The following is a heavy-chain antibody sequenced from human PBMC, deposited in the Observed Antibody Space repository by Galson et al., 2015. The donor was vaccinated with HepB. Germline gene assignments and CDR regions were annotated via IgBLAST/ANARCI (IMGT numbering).Heavy chain of an antibody. CDR3: ARDLEVWQQLFDY. D-gene: IGHD6-13*01. V-gene: IGHV3-30*04. Sequence: SLRLSCAASGFTFSSYAMHWVRQAPGKGLEWVAVISYDGSNKYYADSVKGRFTISRDNSKNTLYLQMNSLRAEDTAVYYCARDLEVWQQLFDYWGQGTLVTVSS. J-gene: IGHJ4*02. CDR2: ISYDGSNK. CDR1: GFTFSSYA.